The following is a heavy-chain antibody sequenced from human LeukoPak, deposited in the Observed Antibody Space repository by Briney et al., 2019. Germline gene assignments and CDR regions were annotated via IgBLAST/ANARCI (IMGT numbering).Heavy chain of an antibody. CDR2: IIPIFGTA. J-gene: IGHJ4*02. CDR1: GGTFSSYA. D-gene: IGHD3-10*01. Sequence: GASVKVSCKASGGTFSSYAISWVRQAPGQGLEWMGGIIPIFGTANYAQKFQGRVTITADKSTSTAYMELSSLRSEDTAVYYCASTYRGDYYGSGSYYKYWGQGILVTVSS. V-gene: IGHV1-69*06. CDR3: ASTYRGDYYGSGSYYKY.